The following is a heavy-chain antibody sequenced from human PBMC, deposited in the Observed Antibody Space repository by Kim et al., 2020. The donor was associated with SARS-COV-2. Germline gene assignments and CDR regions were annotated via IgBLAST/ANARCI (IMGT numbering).Heavy chain of an antibody. CDR3: ASGEYYYDSSGYLRGDYYYGMDV. Sequence: SVKVSCKASGGTFSSYAISWLRQAPGQGLEWMGGIIPIFGTANYAQKFQGRVTITADESTSTAYMELSSLRSEDTAVYYCASGEYYYDSSGYLRGDYYYGMDVWGQGTTVTVSS. CDR2: IIPIFGTA. J-gene: IGHJ6*02. D-gene: IGHD3-22*01. CDR1: GGTFSSYA. V-gene: IGHV1-69*13.